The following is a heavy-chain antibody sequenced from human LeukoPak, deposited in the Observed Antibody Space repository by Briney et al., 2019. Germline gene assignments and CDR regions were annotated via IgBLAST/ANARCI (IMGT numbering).Heavy chain of an antibody. CDR2: ISTNKGNT. J-gene: IGHJ5*02. CDR1: GYIFTSYG. V-gene: IGHV1-18*01. D-gene: IGHD2-8*01. CDR3: VRDIQWRFDP. Sequence: ASVKVSCKASGYIFTSYGISWVRQAPGQGLEWMGWISTNKGNTNYAQRLQGRVTMTTDTSTSTAYMELRSLRSDDTAIYYCVRDIQWRFDPWGQGTRVTVSS.